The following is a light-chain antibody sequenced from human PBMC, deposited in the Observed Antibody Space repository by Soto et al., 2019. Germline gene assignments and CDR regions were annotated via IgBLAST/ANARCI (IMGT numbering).Light chain of an antibody. CDR1: SSDVGNYNL. J-gene: IGLJ2*01. CDR2: EVS. V-gene: IGLV2-23*02. Sequence: HSALTQPASVSGSPGQSITISCTGTSSDVGNYNLVSWYQQHPGKAPKLMIYEVSERPSGVSNRFSGSKSGNTASLTISGLQAEDEADYYCCSYAGSSTLLFGGGTKLTVL. CDR3: CSYAGSSTLL.